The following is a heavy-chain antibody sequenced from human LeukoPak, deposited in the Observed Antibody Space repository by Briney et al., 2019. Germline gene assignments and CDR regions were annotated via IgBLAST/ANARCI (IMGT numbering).Heavy chain of an antibody. Sequence: GGALRLSCVATGFTFSSYSRNWVRPAPGKELEWVSYINSSSKTIYNADHVKGQLTISRDNAKNSLYRQMNSLRDEDSAVYYCARDQGIFDYWGQGTLVTVFS. CDR3: ARDQGIFDY. J-gene: IGHJ4*02. CDR1: GFTFSSYS. V-gene: IGHV3-48*02. CDR2: INSSSKTI.